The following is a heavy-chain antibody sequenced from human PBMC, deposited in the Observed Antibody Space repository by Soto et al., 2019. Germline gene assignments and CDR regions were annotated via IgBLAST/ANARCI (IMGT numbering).Heavy chain of an antibody. CDR3: ARESYCGYGCFGL. J-gene: IGHJ4*02. Sequence: QVQLQESGPGLVKPSETLSLTCTVSGGSISSYYWSWIRQPPGKGLEWIGYIYYSGSTNYNPSLKGPVTLSVGTAKNPFPLKLSSVTAADTAVYYCARESYCGYGCFGLRGQGTLVTVSS. D-gene: IGHD5-12*01. CDR2: IYYSGST. CDR1: GGSISSYY. V-gene: IGHV4-59*01.